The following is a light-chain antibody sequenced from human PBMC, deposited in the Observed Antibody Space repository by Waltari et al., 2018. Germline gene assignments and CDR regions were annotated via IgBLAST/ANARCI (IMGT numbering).Light chain of an antibody. CDR1: ERLVHSSGNTY. J-gene: IGKJ4*01. Sequence: DVVLTQSPLSLPVTLGQPASISCRSSERLVHSSGNTYLNWCHQRPGQSPRRLIYKVSNRDSGVPDRISGSGSGTDFTLKITRVEAEDAGIYYCMQATHWPLTFGGGTKVEL. CDR3: MQATHWPLT. CDR2: KVS. V-gene: IGKV2-30*02.